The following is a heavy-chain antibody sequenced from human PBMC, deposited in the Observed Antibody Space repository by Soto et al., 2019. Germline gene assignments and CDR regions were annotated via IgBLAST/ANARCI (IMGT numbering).Heavy chain of an antibody. CDR1: GFTFSSYG. J-gene: IGHJ4*02. CDR2: ISYDGSNK. CDR3: AKGDSYGYGYFDY. V-gene: IGHV3-30*18. D-gene: IGHD5-18*01. Sequence: QVQLVESGGGVVQPGRSLRLSCAASGFTFSSYGMHWVRQAPGKGLEWVAVISYDGSNKYYADSVKGRFTISRDNSKNTLYLQMNSLRAEDTAVYYCAKGDSYGYGYFDYWGQGTLVTVSS.